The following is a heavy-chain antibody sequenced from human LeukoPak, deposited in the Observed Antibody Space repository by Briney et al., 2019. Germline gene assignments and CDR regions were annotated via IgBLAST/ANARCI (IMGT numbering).Heavy chain of an antibody. J-gene: IGHJ6*03. CDR2: INPSGGST. CDR3: ARGGYYDFWSGLFRRDYYYYMDV. D-gene: IGHD3-3*01. Sequence: ASVKVSCKAYGYTFTDYHMHWVRQAPGQGLEWMGIINPSGGSTSYAQKFQGRVTMTRDMSTSTVYMELSSLRSEDTAVYYCARGGYYDFWSGLFRRDYYYYMDVWGKGTTVTVSS. CDR1: GYTFTDYH. V-gene: IGHV1-46*01.